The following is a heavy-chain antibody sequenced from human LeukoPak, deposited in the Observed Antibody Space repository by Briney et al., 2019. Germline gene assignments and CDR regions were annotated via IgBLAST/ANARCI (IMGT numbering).Heavy chain of an antibody. V-gene: IGHV4-34*01. CDR2: INHSGST. J-gene: IGHJ5*02. CDR3: ARGRGTPGRRRFDP. D-gene: IGHD2-15*01. Sequence: SETLSLTCAVYGGSFSGYYWSLIRQPPGKGLGWVGEINHSGSTNYNPSLKSRVTISVDTSKNQFSLKLSSVTAADTAVYYCARGRGTPGRRRFDPWGQGTLVTVSS. CDR1: GGSFSGYY.